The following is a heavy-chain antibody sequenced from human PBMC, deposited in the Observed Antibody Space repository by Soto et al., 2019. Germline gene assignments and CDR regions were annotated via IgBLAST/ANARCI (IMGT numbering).Heavy chain of an antibody. CDR3: AKDPLIVVVPAAMDGGDI. CDR1: GFTFSSYA. V-gene: IGHV3-23*01. Sequence: GGSLRLSCAASGFTFSSYAMSWVRQAPGKGLEWVSAISGSGGSTYYADSVKGRFTISRDNSKNTLYLQMNSLRAEDTAVYYCAKDPLIVVVPAAMDGGDIWGQGTMVTVSS. D-gene: IGHD2-2*01. J-gene: IGHJ3*02. CDR2: ISGSGGST.